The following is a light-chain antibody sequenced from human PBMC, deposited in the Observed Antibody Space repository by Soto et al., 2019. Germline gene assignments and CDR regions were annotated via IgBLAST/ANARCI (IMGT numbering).Light chain of an antibody. CDR2: GVS. V-gene: IGLV2-14*01. CDR3: SSYTSSTTVL. J-gene: IGLJ2*01. Sequence: QSALTQPASVSGSPGQSITISCTGTSSDVGGYNLVSWYQQYPGKAPKLIIYGVSKPPSGVSNRFSGSKSGNTASLTISGLQTEDEADYYCSSYTSSTTVLFGGGTKLTVL. CDR1: SSDVGGYNL.